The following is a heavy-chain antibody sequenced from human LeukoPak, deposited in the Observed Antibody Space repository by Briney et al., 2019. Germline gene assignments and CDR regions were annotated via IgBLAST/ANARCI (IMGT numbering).Heavy chain of an antibody. CDR3: ARDPYNTIFYRLAY. V-gene: IGHV3-23*01. Sequence: GGSLRLSCAGSGFAFGTYAMSWVRQAPGMGLEWVSSISANGRATYYADSVEGRFTISRDNSKNTLYLQLNSLRAEDTATYYCARDPYNTIFYRLAYWGQGTLVTVSS. J-gene: IGHJ4*02. CDR1: GFAFGTYA. D-gene: IGHD3-10*01. CDR2: ISANGRAT.